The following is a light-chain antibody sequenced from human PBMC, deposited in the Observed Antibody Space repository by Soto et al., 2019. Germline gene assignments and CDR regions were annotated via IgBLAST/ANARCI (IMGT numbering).Light chain of an antibody. J-gene: IGKJ3*01. CDR1: QDISNY. CDR2: DAA. CDR3: QHYHNPPFT. V-gene: IGKV1-33*01. Sequence: DIQMTQSPSSLSASVGDRVTITCQASQDISNYLSWYQQKPGKAPKLLTYDAANFHTGVPSRFSGGGSGTQFALTISSLQPEDLATYYCQHYHNPPFTVGPGTKV.